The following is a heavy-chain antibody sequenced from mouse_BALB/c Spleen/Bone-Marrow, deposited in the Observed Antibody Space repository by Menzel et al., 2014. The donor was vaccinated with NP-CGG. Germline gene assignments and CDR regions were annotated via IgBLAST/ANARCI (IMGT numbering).Heavy chain of an antibody. CDR1: GFTFSSFG. J-gene: IGHJ4*01. CDR2: ISSDSSTI. V-gene: IGHV5-17*02. Sequence: EVQGVESGGGLVQPGGSRKLSCAASGFTFSSFGMHWVRPAPGKGLEWVAYISSDSSTIYYADTLKGRFTISRDNPKNTLFLQMTSLRSEDTAMYYCARARSTMITTGTLDYWGQGTSVTVSS. CDR3: ARARSTMITTGTLDY. D-gene: IGHD2-4*01.